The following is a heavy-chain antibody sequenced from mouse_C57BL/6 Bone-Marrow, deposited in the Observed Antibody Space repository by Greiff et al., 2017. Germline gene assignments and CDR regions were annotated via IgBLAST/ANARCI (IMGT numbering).Heavy chain of an antibody. D-gene: IGHD1-1*01. CDR3: ATYYYGMAWFAY. CDR2: IDPSDSYT. J-gene: IGHJ3*01. CDR1: GYTFTSYW. V-gene: IGHV1-59*01. Sequence: QVQLQQPGAELVRPGTSVKLSCKASGYTFTSYWMHWVKQRPGQGLEWIGVIDPSDSYTNYNQKFKGKATLTVDTSSSPAYMQLSSLTSEDSAVYYCATYYYGMAWFAYWGQGTLVTVSA.